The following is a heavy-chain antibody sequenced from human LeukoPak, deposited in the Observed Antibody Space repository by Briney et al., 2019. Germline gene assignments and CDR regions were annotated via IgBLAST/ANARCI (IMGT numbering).Heavy chain of an antibody. CDR1: GGSISSSSYY. D-gene: IGHD3-10*01. Sequence: SETLSLTCTVSGGSISSSSYYWGWIRQPPGKGLEWIGSIYTTGSTNYNPSLKSRVTMSVDTSTNQFSLKLSSVTAADTAVYYCARDGVLLWFGERGDAFDIWGQGTMVTVSS. CDR2: IYTTGST. V-gene: IGHV4-39*07. J-gene: IGHJ3*02. CDR3: ARDGVLLWFGERGDAFDI.